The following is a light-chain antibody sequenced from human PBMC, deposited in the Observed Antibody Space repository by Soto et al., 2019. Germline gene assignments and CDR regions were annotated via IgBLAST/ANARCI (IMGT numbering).Light chain of an antibody. CDR3: QQYGT. CDR1: QSISSW. CDR2: KAS. J-gene: IGKJ2*01. Sequence: DIQMTQSPSTLSASVGDRVTITCRASQSISSWLAWYQQKPGKAPKLLIYKASSLESGVPSRFSGSGSGTEFTLTISSLQPDDFATYYCQQYGTFGQGTKLEI. V-gene: IGKV1-5*03.